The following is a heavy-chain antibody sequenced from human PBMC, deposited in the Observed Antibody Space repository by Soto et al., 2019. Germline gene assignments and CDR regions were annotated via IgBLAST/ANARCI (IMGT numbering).Heavy chain of an antibody. CDR1: GYTFTSYD. Sequence: ASVKVSCTASGYTFTSYDINWVRQATGQGLEWMGWMNPNSGNTGYAQKFQGRVTMTRNTSISTAYMELRGLRSDDTAVYYCARVRQLVGYFYYYMDVWGKGTTVTVSS. J-gene: IGHJ6*03. V-gene: IGHV1-8*01. CDR2: MNPNSGNT. CDR3: ARVRQLVGYFYYYMDV. D-gene: IGHD6-6*01.